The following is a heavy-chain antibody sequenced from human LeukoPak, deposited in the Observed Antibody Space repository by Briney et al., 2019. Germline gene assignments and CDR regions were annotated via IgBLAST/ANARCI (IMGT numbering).Heavy chain of an antibody. Sequence: SETLSLTSTVSGGSISTYYWTWIRQAPGKGLEWIGYIYAGGKTRSSPSLESRVSISVDTSKNQFSLKLTSVTAADTAAYYCARGVSGFWLSFDFWGQGALVSVSS. CDR2: IYAGGKT. D-gene: IGHD5/OR15-5a*01. J-gene: IGHJ4*02. CDR1: GGSISTYY. CDR3: ARGVSGFWLSFDF. V-gene: IGHV4-4*09.